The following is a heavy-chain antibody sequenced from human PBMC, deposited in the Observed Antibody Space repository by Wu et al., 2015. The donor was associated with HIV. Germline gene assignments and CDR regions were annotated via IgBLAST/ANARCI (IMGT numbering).Heavy chain of an antibody. D-gene: IGHD2-21*01. CDR3: AKRHTGRWCKTY. V-gene: IGHV1-2*02. CDR1: GYSFSAYY. J-gene: IGHJ4*02. Sequence: QVLLVQSGAEVKKPGASVKVSCKTSGYSFSAYYMHWVRQAPGQGLEWMGRINPNSGGADYAQKFQGRVTMTRDTSVSTAYMDLSSLRLDDTAIYYCAKRHTGRWCKTYWGQGTLVTVSS. CDR2: INPNSGGA.